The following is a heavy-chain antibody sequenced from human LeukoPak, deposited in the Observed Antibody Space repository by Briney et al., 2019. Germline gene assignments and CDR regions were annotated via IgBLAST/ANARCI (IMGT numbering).Heavy chain of an antibody. CDR2: IYSGGST. D-gene: IGHD1-1*01. V-gene: IGHV3-66*01. J-gene: IGHJ6*02. CDR3: ARDSETETGWYYYGMDV. CDR1: RFTVSTNY. Sequence: GGSLRLSCAASRFTVSTNYMSWVRQAPGKGLEWVSVIYSGGSTYYADSVKGRFTISRDNSKETLYLQMNSLRAEDTAVYYCARDSETETGWYYYGMDVWGQGTTVTVSS.